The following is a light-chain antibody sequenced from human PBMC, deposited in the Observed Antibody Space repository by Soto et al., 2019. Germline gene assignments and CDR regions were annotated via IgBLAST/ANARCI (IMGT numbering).Light chain of an antibody. CDR1: STNVGGHEY. V-gene: IGLV2-11*01. Sequence: QSVLTQPRSVSGSPGQSVTISCTGTSTNVGGHEYVSWYQQHPGKAPKLMIFSVSRRPSGVPDRFSGSKSGNTASLTSSGLQDEEESDYYCCAYAGGYTYVFGTGTKLTVL. J-gene: IGLJ1*01. CDR2: SVS. CDR3: CAYAGGYTYV.